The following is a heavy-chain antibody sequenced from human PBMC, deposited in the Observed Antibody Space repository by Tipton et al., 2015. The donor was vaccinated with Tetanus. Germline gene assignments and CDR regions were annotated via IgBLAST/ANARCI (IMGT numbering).Heavy chain of an antibody. V-gene: IGHV4-34*01. D-gene: IGHD5-18*01. Sequence: TLSLTCTVSGDSVSGYYWSWIRQPPGKGLEWIGEINHSGSTTYSPSFKSRVTISVDTPKNQFSLKLTSLTVADTAVYYCARGGSYSYGPRGFDLWGRGTLVTVSS. CDR2: INHSGST. J-gene: IGHJ2*01. CDR1: GDSVSGYY. CDR3: ARGGSYSYGPRGFDL.